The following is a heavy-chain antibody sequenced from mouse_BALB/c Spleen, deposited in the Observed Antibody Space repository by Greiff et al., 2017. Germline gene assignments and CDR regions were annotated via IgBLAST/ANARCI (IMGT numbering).Heavy chain of an antibody. CDR3: ARSLYRYDGYGVAWFAY. Sequence: QVQLQQPGAELVKPGASVKMSCKASGYTFTSYNMHWVKQTPGQGLEWIGAIYPGNGDTSYNQKFKGKATLTADKSSSTAYMQLSSLTSEDSAVYYCARSLYRYDGYGVAWFAYWGQGTLVSVSA. D-gene: IGHD2-14*01. CDR1: GYTFTSYN. J-gene: IGHJ3*01. V-gene: IGHV1-12*01. CDR2: IYPGNGDT.